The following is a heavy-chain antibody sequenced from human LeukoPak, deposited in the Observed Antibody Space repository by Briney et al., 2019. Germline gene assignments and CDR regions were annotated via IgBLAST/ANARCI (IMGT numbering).Heavy chain of an antibody. V-gene: IGHV4-39*01. CDR2: MYYSGST. D-gene: IGHD3-10*01. CDR3: ETSTHGSGSYYSLYYFDY. J-gene: IGHJ4*02. CDR1: GGSISSSSYY. Sequence: PSETLSLTCTVSGGSISSSSYYWGWIRQPPGKGLEWIGSMYYSGSTYYNPSLKSRVTISVDTSKNQFSLKLSSVTAADTALYYCETSTHGSGSYYSLYYFDYWGQGTLVTVSS.